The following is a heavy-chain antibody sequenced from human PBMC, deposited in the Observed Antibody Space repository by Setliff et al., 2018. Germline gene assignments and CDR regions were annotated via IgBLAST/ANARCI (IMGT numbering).Heavy chain of an antibody. CDR2: ISSEGDSI. D-gene: IGHD3-22*01. J-gene: IGHJ4*02. CDR1: GFTFSSDA. CDR3: AREPHDSSGPDY. V-gene: IGHV3-23*03. Sequence: PGGSLRLSCAASGFTFSSDAMTWVRQAPGKGLEWVSIISSEGDSIYYADSVKGRFTISRDNAKKSLYLQMNSLRAEDTAVYYCAREPHDSSGPDYWGQGTLVTVSS.